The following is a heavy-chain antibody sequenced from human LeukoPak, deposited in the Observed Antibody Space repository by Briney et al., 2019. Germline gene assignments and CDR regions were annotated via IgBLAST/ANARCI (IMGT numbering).Heavy chain of an antibody. Sequence: SETLSHTCTVSDGSITNYDWSWVRQPPGKGLEFIGHVHYSGTTNYNPSLRSRVTISIDTSKEHFFLKLKSVTAADTAVYYCATGYGDFRVEGRYFYSWGQGTLVTVSS. CDR1: DGSITNYD. D-gene: IGHD4-17*01. V-gene: IGHV4-59*01. J-gene: IGHJ4*02. CDR3: ATGYGDFRVEGRYFYS. CDR2: VHYSGTT.